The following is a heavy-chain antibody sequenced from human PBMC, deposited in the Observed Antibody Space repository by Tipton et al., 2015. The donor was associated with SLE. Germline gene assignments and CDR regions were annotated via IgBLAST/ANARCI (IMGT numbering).Heavy chain of an antibody. CDR1: GYTFTTYD. CDR2: ISAYNDKT. D-gene: IGHD3-10*01. Sequence: QVQLVQSGAEVKKPGASVKVSCKTSGYTFTTYDINWVRQAPGQGLEWMGRISAYNDKTDSAQKFQGRVTMTTNTSTSTAYMELRGLRSDDTAIYYCARVERGGRGLDYWGQGTLVTVSS. V-gene: IGHV1-18*01. J-gene: IGHJ4*02. CDR3: ARVERGGRGLDY.